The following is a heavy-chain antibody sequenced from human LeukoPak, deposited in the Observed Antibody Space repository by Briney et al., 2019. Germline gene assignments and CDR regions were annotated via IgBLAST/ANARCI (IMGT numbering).Heavy chain of an antibody. CDR1: GYTFTSYG. D-gene: IGHD2-2*02. V-gene: IGHV1-18*01. Sequence: GSVTVSCKASGYTFTSYGISWVRQAPGQGLEWMGWISAYNGNTNYAQKLQGRVTMTTDTSTSTAYMELRSLRSDDTAVYYCARDHCSSTSCYRGFGYYFDYWGQGTLVTVSS. J-gene: IGHJ4*02. CDR2: ISAYNGNT. CDR3: ARDHCSSTSCYRGFGYYFDY.